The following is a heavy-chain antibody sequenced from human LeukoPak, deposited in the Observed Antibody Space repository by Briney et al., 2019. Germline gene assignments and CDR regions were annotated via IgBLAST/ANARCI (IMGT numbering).Heavy chain of an antibody. CDR3: ARFSWRGLGKSSGIDY. CDR1: GGSISSSNW. V-gene: IGHV4-4*02. CDR2: IYHSGST. Sequence: PSETLSLACAVSGGSISSSNWWSWVRQPPGKGLEWIREIYHSGSTNYNPSLKSRVTISVDKSKNQFSLKLSSVTAADTAVYYCARFSWRGLGKSSGIDYWGQGTLVTVSS. D-gene: IGHD1-26*01. J-gene: IGHJ4*02.